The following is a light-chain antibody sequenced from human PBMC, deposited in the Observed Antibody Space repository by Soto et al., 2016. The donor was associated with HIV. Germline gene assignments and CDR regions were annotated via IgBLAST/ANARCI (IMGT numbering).Light chain of an antibody. CDR1: QSINSW. J-gene: IGKJ4*01. V-gene: IGKV1-5*03. CDR3: QQYSTYSPLT. CDR2: RAS. Sequence: DIQMTQSPSTLSASVGDRVTITCRASQSINSWLAWYQQKPGKAPKLLIYRASNLESGVPSRFSGSGSGTEFALTISSLQPDDFATYYCQQYSTYSPLTFGGGPRWRSN.